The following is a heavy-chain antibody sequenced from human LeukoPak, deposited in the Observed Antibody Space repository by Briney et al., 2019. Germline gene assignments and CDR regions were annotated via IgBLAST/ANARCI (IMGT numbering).Heavy chain of an antibody. D-gene: IGHD6-13*01. Sequence: GGSLRLSCAASGFTFSTYAMSWVRQAPGKGLEWVSAISNSGDSTHDADSVKGRFTISRDNAKNTLCLQMNSLRAEDTAIYYCAILTGIAAAAWGQGTLVTVSS. J-gene: IGHJ5*02. CDR1: GFTFSTYA. V-gene: IGHV3-23*01. CDR3: AILTGIAAAA. CDR2: ISNSGDST.